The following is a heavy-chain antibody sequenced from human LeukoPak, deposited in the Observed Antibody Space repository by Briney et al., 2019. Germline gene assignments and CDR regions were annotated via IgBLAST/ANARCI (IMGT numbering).Heavy chain of an antibody. J-gene: IGHJ6*03. CDR3: ASMVRGVIVGPNYYSYYMDV. Sequence: SETLSLTCTVSGGSIGSHLFYWAWIRQPPGKGLEWIGSIYYSGSTYYNPSLMGRVTISVDTSRNQFSVRLTSVTAADTAVYYCASMVRGVIVGPNYYSYYMDVWGPGATVTVS. CDR1: GGSIGSHLFY. CDR2: IYYSGST. V-gene: IGHV4-39*01. D-gene: IGHD3-10*01.